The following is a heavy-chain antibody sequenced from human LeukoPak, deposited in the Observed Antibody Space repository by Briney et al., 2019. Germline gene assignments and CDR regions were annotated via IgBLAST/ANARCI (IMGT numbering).Heavy chain of an antibody. Sequence: ASVKVSCKASGYTFTSYDINWVRQATGQGLEWMGWMNPNSGNTGCAQKFQGRVTMTRDTSTSTVYMELSSLRSEDTAVYYCARDSGAMVYYFDYWGQGTLVTVSS. J-gene: IGHJ4*02. CDR2: MNPNSGNT. D-gene: IGHD1-26*01. CDR3: ARDSGAMVYYFDY. V-gene: IGHV1-8*01. CDR1: GYTFTSYD.